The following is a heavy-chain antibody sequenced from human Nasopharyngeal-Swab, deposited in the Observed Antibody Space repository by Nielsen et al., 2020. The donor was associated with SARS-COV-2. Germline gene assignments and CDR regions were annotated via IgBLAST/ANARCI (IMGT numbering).Heavy chain of an antibody. D-gene: IGHD3-3*01. Sequence: GESLKISCKGSGYSFTSYWIGWVRQMPGKDLEWMGIIYPGDSDTRYSPSFQGQVTISADKSISTAYLQWSSLKASDTAMYYCARLEYDFWSGSDNWFDPWGQGTLVTVSS. CDR3: ARLEYDFWSGSDNWFDP. J-gene: IGHJ5*02. V-gene: IGHV5-51*01. CDR1: GYSFTSYW. CDR2: IYPGDSDT.